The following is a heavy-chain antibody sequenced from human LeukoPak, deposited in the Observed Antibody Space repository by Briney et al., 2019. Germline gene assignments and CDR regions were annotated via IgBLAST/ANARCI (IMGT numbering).Heavy chain of an antibody. CDR3: ARYYDYVWGSYRSYWFDP. J-gene: IGHJ5*02. CDR2: IYHSGST. D-gene: IGHD3-16*02. V-gene: IGHV4-38-2*02. Sequence: SETLSLTCTVSGDSITNYYWSWIRQPPGKGLEWIGSIYHSGSTYYNPSLKSRVTISVDTSKNQFSLKLSSVTAADTAVYYCARYYDYVWGSYRSYWFDPWGQGTLVTVSS. CDR1: GDSITNYY.